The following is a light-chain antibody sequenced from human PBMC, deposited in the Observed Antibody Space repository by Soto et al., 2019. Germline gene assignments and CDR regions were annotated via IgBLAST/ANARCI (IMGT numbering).Light chain of an antibody. CDR1: QSIGSW. J-gene: IGKJ1*01. CDR3: QQYPFT. V-gene: IGKV1-5*03. CDR2: KAS. Sequence: DIQMTQSPSTLSAFVGDRGTITCRASQSIGSWLAWYQQIPGKAPKLLIYKASSLESGVPSRFSGSGSGTEFTLTISSLQPDDFATYYCQQYPFTFGQGTKVEIK.